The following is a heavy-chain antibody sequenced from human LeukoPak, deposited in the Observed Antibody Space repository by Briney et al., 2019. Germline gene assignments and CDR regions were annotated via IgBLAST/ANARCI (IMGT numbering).Heavy chain of an antibody. V-gene: IGHV3-23*01. Sequence: HTGGSLRLSCAASGFTFSSYAMSWVRQAPGKGLEWVSAISGSGGSTYYADSVKGRFTISGDNSKNTLYLQMNSLRAEDTAVYYCAKGRSGWYSEVIPDYWGQGTLVTVSS. CDR3: AKGRSGWYSEVIPDY. D-gene: IGHD6-19*01. CDR2: ISGSGGST. CDR1: GFTFSSYA. J-gene: IGHJ4*02.